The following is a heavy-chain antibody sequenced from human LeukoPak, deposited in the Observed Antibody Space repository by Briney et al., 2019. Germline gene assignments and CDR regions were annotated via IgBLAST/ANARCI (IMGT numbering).Heavy chain of an antibody. J-gene: IGHJ5*02. V-gene: IGHV2-5*02. CDR1: GFSLTTSGVG. CDR3: AHRRDSSGYQYRYWFAP. Sequence: SGPTLVNPTQTLTLTCTFSGFSLTTSGVGVGWIHQPPGKALEWLALINWDDQKVYSPSLQSRLSITKDTSKNQVVLTMTNVDPVDTATYYCAHRRDSSGYQYRYWFAPWGQGTLVTVSS. D-gene: IGHD3-22*01. CDR2: INWDDQK.